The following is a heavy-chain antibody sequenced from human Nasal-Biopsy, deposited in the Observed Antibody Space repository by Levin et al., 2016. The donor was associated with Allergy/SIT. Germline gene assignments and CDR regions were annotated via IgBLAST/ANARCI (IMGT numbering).Heavy chain of an antibody. CDR3: EAVAATENGDY. D-gene: IGHD6-19*01. Sequence: ASVKVSCKASGYTFTDYYVHWVRQAPGQGLEWMGWINPDSGDTNYAQKFQGRVTMTRDTSITTAYMDLRSLTFDDAAVYYCEAVAATENGDYWGQGTLVTVSS. V-gene: IGHV1-2*02. J-gene: IGHJ4*02. CDR1: GYTFTDYY. CDR2: INPDSGDT.